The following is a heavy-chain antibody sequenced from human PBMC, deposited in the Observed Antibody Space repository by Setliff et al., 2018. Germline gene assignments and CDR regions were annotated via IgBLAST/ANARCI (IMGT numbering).Heavy chain of an antibody. V-gene: IGHV5-51*01. D-gene: IGHD3-3*01. CDR2: IYPGDSDT. J-gene: IGHJ5*02. CDR3: ARSRSNFWSGYFNWFDH. Sequence: GESLKISCQGSGYSFTSYWIGWVRQMPGKGLEWRGIIYPGDSDTRYSPSFQGQVTISADKSISTAYLQWSSLKASDTAMYYCARSRSNFWSGYFNWFDHWGQGTLVTVSS. CDR1: GYSFTSYW.